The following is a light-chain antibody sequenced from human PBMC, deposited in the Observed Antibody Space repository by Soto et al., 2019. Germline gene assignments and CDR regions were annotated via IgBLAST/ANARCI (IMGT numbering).Light chain of an antibody. V-gene: IGKV3-15*01. Sequence: EIVMTQSPATLSVSPGERAILSCRASQSINSDLDWYQQKPGQAPRFLIYGSSTRATGIPARFSGSGSGTEFTLTISSLQSEDSAVYYCQHCNNWPWTFGQGTKVDIK. CDR1: QSINSD. CDR3: QHCNNWPWT. J-gene: IGKJ1*01. CDR2: GSS.